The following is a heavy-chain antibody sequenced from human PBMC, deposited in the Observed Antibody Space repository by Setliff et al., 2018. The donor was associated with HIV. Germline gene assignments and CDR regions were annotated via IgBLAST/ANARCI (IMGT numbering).Heavy chain of an antibody. D-gene: IGHD4-17*01. CDR3: AREVGSGGDYKFYYYYYMDV. Sequence: SVKVSCRASGGTFSSYAISWVRQAPGQGLEWMGGIIPIFGTANYAQKFQGRVTITADESTSTAYMELSSLRSEDTAVYYCAREVGSGGDYKFYYYYYMDVWGKGTTVTVSS. V-gene: IGHV1-69*13. CDR1: GGTFSSYA. J-gene: IGHJ6*03. CDR2: IIPIFGTA.